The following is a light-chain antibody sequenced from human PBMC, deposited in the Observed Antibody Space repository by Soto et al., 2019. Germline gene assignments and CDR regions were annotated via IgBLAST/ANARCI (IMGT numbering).Light chain of an antibody. Sequence: DIQLTQSPSFLSASVGDRVTITCRASQGISSYLAWYQQNPGKAPMLLIYAASTLQIGVPSRFSGSGAGTEFTLTRSSLQPEDFATYYCQQLSSYPLTSGGGTKVEIK. V-gene: IGKV1-9*01. CDR1: QGISSY. J-gene: IGKJ4*01. CDR3: QQLSSYPLT. CDR2: AAS.